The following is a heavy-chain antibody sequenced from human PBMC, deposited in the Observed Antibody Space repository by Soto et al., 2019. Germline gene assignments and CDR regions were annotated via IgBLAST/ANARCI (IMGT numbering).Heavy chain of an antibody. J-gene: IGHJ6*02. Sequence: QVRLEESGPGLVKPSETLSLICSVSGGSVNNANYFWNWIRHHPENGLEWIGYIYYSGSTRYNPSFKTRATLSIDTSKNQFSLRLNSVTVADPAVYFCARDADYGGSRGGMDVWGRVTTVTVSS. V-gene: IGHV4-31*03. CDR2: IYYSGST. CDR1: GGSVNNANYF. D-gene: IGHD4-17*01. CDR3: ARDADYGGSRGGMDV.